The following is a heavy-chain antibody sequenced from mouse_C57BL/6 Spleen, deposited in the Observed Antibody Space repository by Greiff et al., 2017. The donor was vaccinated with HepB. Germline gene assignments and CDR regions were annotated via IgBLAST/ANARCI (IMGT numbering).Heavy chain of an antibody. V-gene: IGHV1-81*01. CDR1: GYTFTSYG. D-gene: IGHD2-4*01. CDR3: AIPLYYDYDWFAY. Sequence: QVQLQQSGAELARPGASVKLSCKASGYTFTSYGISWVKQRTGQGLEWIGEIYPRSGNTYYNEKFKGKATLTADKSSSTAYMKLRSLTAEDSAVYCCAIPLYYDYDWFAYWGQGTLVTVSA. CDR2: IYPRSGNT. J-gene: IGHJ3*01.